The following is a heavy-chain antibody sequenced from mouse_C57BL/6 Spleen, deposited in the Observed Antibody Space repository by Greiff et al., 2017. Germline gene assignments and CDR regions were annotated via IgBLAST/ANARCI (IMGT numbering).Heavy chain of an antibody. CDR1: GYAFSSYW. CDR3: ARGREYAMDY. CDR2: IYPGDGDT. V-gene: IGHV1-80*01. J-gene: IGHJ4*01. Sequence: LQESGAELVKPGASVKISCKASGYAFSSYWMNWVKQRPGKGLEWIGQIYPGDGDTNYNGKFKGKATLTADKSSSTAYMQLSSLTSEDSAVYFCARGREYAMDYWGQGTSVTVSS.